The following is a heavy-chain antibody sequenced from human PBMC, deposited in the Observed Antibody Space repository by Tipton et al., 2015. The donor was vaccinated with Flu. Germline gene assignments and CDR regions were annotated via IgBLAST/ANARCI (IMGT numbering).Heavy chain of an antibody. CDR2: IYPAGGGI. CDR3: ARDKGGGTYTSDV. D-gene: IGHD1-1*01. CDR1: GYTFTSYN. J-gene: IGHJ3*01. V-gene: IGHV1-46*01. Sequence: QLVQSGAEVKKPGASVKVSCKASGYTFTSYNMHWVRQAPGQGLEWMGIIYPAGGGISYAQKFQGRVIMTRDKSTGTVHMELSSLRSDDTAMYYCARDKGGGTYTSDVWGQGTMVTVSS.